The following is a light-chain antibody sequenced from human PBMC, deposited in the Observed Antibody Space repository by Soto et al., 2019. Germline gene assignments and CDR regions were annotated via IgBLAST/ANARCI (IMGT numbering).Light chain of an antibody. CDR3: QQYNDWPPT. V-gene: IGKV3-15*01. Sequence: IVLTQSPGTLSLSPGESAAISCRASQSVSTLYMTWYQQKPGQAPRLLIYGASTRATGIPARFSGSGSGTEFTLSIGSLQSEDFAVYYCQQYNDWPPTFGQGTKVDIK. CDR1: QSVSTL. CDR2: GAS. J-gene: IGKJ1*01.